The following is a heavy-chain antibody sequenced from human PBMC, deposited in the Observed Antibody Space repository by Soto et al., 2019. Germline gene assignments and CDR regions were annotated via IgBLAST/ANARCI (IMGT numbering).Heavy chain of an antibody. CDR3: ARTLAVGYYYYYMDV. J-gene: IGHJ6*03. V-gene: IGHV1-46*03. CDR2: INPSGGST. CDR1: GYTFTSYY. D-gene: IGHD6-19*01. Sequence: ASVKVSCKASGYTFTSYYMHWVRQAPGQGLEWMGIINPSGGSTSYAQKFQGRVTMTRDTPTSTVYMELSSLRSEDTAVYYCARTLAVGYYYYYMDVWGKGTTVTVSS.